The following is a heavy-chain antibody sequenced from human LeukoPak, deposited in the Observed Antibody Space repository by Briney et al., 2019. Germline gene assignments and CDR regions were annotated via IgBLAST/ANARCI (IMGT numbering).Heavy chain of an antibody. Sequence: PSETLSLTCTVSGGSIKSYYWSWIRQPPGKGLEWIGHISYSGSTNYNPSLKSRVTISVDTSKNQFSLKLSSVTAADTAVYYCARGGSGYALNWFDPWGQGTLVTVSS. CDR2: ISYSGST. CDR3: ARGGSGYALNWFDP. D-gene: IGHD5-12*01. V-gene: IGHV4-59*01. J-gene: IGHJ5*02. CDR1: GGSIKSYY.